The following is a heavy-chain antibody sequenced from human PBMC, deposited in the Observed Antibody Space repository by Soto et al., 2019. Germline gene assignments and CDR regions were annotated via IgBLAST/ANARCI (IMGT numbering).Heavy chain of an antibody. Sequence: PSETLSLTCAVYGGSFSGYYWSWIRQRPGKGLEWIGAINHSGSTNYHPSLKSRVTISVDTSKNQFSLKLSSVTAADTAVYYCARGGIAVADWFDPWGQGTLVT. CDR3: ARGGIAVADWFDP. J-gene: IGHJ5*02. V-gene: IGHV4-34*01. CDR1: GGSFSGYY. D-gene: IGHD6-19*01. CDR2: INHSGST.